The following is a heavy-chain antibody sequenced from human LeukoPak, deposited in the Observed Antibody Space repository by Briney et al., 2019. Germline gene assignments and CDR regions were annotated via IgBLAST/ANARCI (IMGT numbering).Heavy chain of an antibody. CDR1: GGSISDYY. J-gene: IGHJ4*02. D-gene: IGHD2-15*01. CDR3: ASHPGVAAADY. Sequence: PSETLSLTCTVSGGSISDYYWSWIRQPPGKGLEWIGYIYYRGSTNYNPSLKSRVTVSADTSKNQISLKLTSVTAADTAVYYCASHPGVAAADYWGQGTLVTVSS. CDR2: IYYRGST. V-gene: IGHV4-59*08.